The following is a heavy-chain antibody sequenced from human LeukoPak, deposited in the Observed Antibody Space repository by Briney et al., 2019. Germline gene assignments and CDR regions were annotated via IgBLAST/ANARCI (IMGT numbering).Heavy chain of an antibody. CDR2: IYTSGST. J-gene: IGHJ4*02. CDR3: ARVPAYSSSYPFDY. V-gene: IGHV4-61*02. Sequence: PSETLSLTCTVSGGSISSGSYYWNWIRQPAGKGLEWIGRIYTSGSTNYNPSLKSRVTISVDTSKNQFSLKLSSVTAADTAVYYCARVPAYSSSYPFDYWGQGTLVTVSS. CDR1: GGSISSGSYY. D-gene: IGHD6-13*01.